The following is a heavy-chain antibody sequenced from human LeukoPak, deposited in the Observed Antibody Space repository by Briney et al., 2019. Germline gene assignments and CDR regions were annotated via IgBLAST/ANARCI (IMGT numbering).Heavy chain of an antibody. CDR3: ARLQGGGSYRHFDY. CDR1: GGSISSYY. D-gene: IGHD3-16*02. CDR2: IYYSGST. Sequence: SETLSLTCTVSGGSISSYYWNWIRQPPGKGLEGSGYIYYSGSTNYNPSLNRRVTISVDTSKNQFSLRLSSVTAADTAVYYCARLQGGGSYRHFDYWGQGPLVTVSS. J-gene: IGHJ4*02. V-gene: IGHV4-59*01.